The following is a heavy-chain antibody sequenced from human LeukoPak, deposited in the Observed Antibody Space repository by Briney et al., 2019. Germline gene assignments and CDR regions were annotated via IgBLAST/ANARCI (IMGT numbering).Heavy chain of an antibody. V-gene: IGHV3-21*01. D-gene: IGHD5-24*01. CDR3: AREDGYNSWALDY. Sequence: PGGSLRLSCAASGFTFSSYSMNWVRQAPGKGLEWVSSISSSSSYIYYADSVKGRFTISRDNAMNSLYLQMNSLRAEDTAVYYCAREDGYNSWALDYWGQGTLVTVPS. J-gene: IGHJ4*02. CDR1: GFTFSSYS. CDR2: ISSSSSYI.